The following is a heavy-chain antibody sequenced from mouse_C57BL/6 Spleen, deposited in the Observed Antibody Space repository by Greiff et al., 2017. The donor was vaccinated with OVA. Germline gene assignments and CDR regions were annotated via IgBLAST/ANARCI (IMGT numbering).Heavy chain of an antibody. J-gene: IGHJ1*03. Sequence: VQLQQSGPELVKPGASVKMSCKASGYTFTDYNMHWVKQSHGKSLEWIGYINPNNGGTSYNQKFKGKATLTVNKSSSTAYMELRSLTSEDSAVYYCARGGPTRNWYFDVWGTGTTVTVSS. CDR3: ARGGPTRNWYFDV. CDR1: GYTFTDYN. V-gene: IGHV1-22*01. CDR2: INPNNGGT. D-gene: IGHD3-3*01.